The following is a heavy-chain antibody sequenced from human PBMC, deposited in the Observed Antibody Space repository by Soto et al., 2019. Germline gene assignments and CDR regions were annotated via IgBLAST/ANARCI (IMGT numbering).Heavy chain of an antibody. J-gene: IGHJ4*02. CDR3: VRGCGRPSCPYFFDY. D-gene: IGHD2-2*01. V-gene: IGHV3-23*01. CDR2: VGGSGDGT. CDR1: GFTFSTYT. Sequence: LRLSCAASGFTFSTYTMTWVRQAPGKGLEWVSSVGGSGDGTYYADSVKGRFTISRDNSKNTLYLQMDSLRAEDTAVFYCVRGCGRPSCPYFFDYWGQGTQVTVSS.